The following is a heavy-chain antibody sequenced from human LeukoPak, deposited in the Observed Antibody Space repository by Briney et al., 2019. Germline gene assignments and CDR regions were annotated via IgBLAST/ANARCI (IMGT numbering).Heavy chain of an antibody. D-gene: IGHD1-26*01. Sequence: SQTLSLTCTVSGGSISSGSYYWSWIRQPAGKGLEWIGRIYTSGSTNYNPSLKSRVTISVDTSKNQFSLKLSSVTAADTAVYYCARHTGGSYSHWFDPWGQGTLVTVSS. CDR2: IYTSGST. CDR3: ARHTGGSYSHWFDP. J-gene: IGHJ5*02. V-gene: IGHV4-61*02. CDR1: GGSISSGSYY.